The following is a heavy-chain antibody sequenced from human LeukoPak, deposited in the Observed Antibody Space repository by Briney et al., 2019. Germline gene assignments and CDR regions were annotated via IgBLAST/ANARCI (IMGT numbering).Heavy chain of an antibody. J-gene: IGHJ4*02. V-gene: IGHV4-61*02. Sequence: SETLSLTCTVSGGSISSSSYYWSWIRQPAGKGLEWIGRIYTSGSTNYNPSLKSRVTMSVDTSKNQFSLKLSSVTAADTAVYYCARDLSSGYYGSGLDYWGQGTLVTVSS. CDR1: GGSISSSSYY. CDR2: IYTSGST. CDR3: ARDLSSGYYGSGLDY. D-gene: IGHD3-10*01.